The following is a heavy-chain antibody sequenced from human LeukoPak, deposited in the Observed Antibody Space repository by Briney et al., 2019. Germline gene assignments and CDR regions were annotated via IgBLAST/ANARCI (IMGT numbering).Heavy chain of an antibody. CDR2: IYYSGNT. CDR1: GVSISSSSYY. J-gene: IGHJ5*02. V-gene: IGHV4-39*01. CDR3: ASLRSGTGTFDP. Sequence: SETLSLTCTVSGVSISSSSYYWGWIRQPPGQGLEWIGIIYYSGNTYYNPSLKSRVTISVDTSKNQFPLKLSSVTATDTAVYYCASLRSGTGTFDPWGQGTLVTVSS. D-gene: IGHD4-17*01.